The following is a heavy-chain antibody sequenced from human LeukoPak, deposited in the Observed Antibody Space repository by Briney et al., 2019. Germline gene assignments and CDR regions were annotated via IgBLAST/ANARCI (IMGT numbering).Heavy chain of an antibody. Sequence: GASVKVSCKAFGYTFTSNYMHWVRQAPGQGPEWMGVISPSGGSTTYAQKFQGRVTMTRDMSTSTVYMELSSLRSEDTAVYYCQIVGARVWAFDIWGQGTMVTVSS. V-gene: IGHV1-46*01. J-gene: IGHJ3*02. CDR1: GYTFTSNY. D-gene: IGHD1-26*01. CDR2: ISPSGGST. CDR3: QIVGARVWAFDI.